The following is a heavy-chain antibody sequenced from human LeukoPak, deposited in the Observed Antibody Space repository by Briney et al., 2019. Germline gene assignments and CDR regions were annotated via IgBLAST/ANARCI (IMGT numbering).Heavy chain of an antibody. J-gene: IGHJ4*02. CDR1: GGTFSSYA. D-gene: IGHD1-1*01. V-gene: IGHV1-69*13. Sequence: SVKVSCKASGGTFSSYAISWVRQAPGQGLEWMGGIIPIFGTANYAQKFQGRVTITADESTSTAYMELSSLRSEDTAVYYCARDDRPQDWNERHFDYWGQGTLVTVSS. CDR2: IIPIFGTA. CDR3: ARDDRPQDWNERHFDY.